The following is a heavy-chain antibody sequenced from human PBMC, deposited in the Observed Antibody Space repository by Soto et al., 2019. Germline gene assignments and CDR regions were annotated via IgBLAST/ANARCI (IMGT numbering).Heavy chain of an antibody. D-gene: IGHD6-19*01. V-gene: IGHV1-69*06. Sequence: QVQLVQSWAEVKKPGSSVKVSCKASGGTFSSYAISWVRQAPGQGLEWMGGIIPIFGTANYAQKFQGRVTITADKSTRTAYMELSSLRSEDTAVYYCAREGQGIAVAGNFDYWGQGPLVTVSS. CDR2: IIPIFGTA. CDR3: AREGQGIAVAGNFDY. CDR1: GGTFSSYA. J-gene: IGHJ4*02.